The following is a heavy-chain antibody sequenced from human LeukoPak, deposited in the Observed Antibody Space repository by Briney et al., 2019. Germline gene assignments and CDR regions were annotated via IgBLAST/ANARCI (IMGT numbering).Heavy chain of an antibody. Sequence: PSETLSLTCAVSGGSISSSNWWSWVRQPPGKGLEWIGEINHSGSTNYNPSLKSRVTISVDTSKNQFSLKLSSVTAADTAVYYCARLGSGSYLDYWGQGTLVTVSS. CDR1: GGSISSSNW. D-gene: IGHD1-26*01. CDR3: ARLGSGSYLDY. CDR2: INHSGST. V-gene: IGHV4-4*02. J-gene: IGHJ4*02.